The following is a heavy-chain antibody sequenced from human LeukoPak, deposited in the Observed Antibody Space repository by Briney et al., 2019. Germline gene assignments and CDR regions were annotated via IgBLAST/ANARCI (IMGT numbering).Heavy chain of an antibody. D-gene: IGHD6-6*01. CDR1: GFSFSKHG. CDR3: ARDQFLDSSSGINWFDP. J-gene: IGHJ5*02. V-gene: IGHV3-21*01. Sequence: GGSLRLSCAGSGFSFSKHGLNWVRQAPGKGLEWVSSISSSGTYIYYADSLKGRFTISRDNAKNILSLQMNSLRAEDTAVYYCARDQFLDSSSGINWFDPWGQGTLVTVSS. CDR2: ISSSGTYI.